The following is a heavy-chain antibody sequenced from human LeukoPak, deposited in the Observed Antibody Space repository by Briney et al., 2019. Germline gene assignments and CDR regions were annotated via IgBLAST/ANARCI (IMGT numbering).Heavy chain of an antibody. J-gene: IGHJ4*02. V-gene: IGHV4-59*12. CDR3: ARGMVRGVIKY. CDR2: IYYSGST. CDR1: GGSISRYY. Sequence: SETLSLTCTVSGGSISRYYWSWIRQPPGKGLEWIGYIYYSGSTYYNPSLKSRVTISVDTSKNQFSLKLSSVTAADTAVYYCARGMVRGVIKYWGQGTLVTVSS. D-gene: IGHD3-10*01.